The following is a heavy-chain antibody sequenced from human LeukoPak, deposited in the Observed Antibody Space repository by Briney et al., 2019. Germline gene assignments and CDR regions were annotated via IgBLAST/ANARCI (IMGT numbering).Heavy chain of an antibody. CDR3: AKHTIFGVVTHYFDY. Sequence: GGSLRLSCAASGFTFSSYAMSWVRQAPGKGLEWVSAISGSGGSTYYADSVKGRFTISRDNSKNTLYLQMNSLRAEDTAVYYCAKHTIFGVVTHYFDYWGQGTLVTVSS. J-gene: IGHJ4*02. D-gene: IGHD3-3*01. CDR2: ISGSGGST. CDR1: GFTFSSYA. V-gene: IGHV3-23*01.